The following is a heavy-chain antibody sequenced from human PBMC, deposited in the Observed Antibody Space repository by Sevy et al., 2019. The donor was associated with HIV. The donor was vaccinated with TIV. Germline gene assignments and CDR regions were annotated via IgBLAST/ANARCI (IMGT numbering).Heavy chain of an antibody. V-gene: IGHV3-53*01. CDR3: ARDLAGDFDY. CDR1: GFSVSSNY. CDR2: IYNDGST. D-gene: IGHD6-19*01. J-gene: IGHJ4*02. Sequence: GGSLRLSCVASGFSVSSNYMSWVRQAPGKGLEWVSIIYNDGSTKYADSVKGRFTISRDNSKNTLCLQMNSLRAEDTALYYCARDLAGDFDYWGQGTLVTVSS.